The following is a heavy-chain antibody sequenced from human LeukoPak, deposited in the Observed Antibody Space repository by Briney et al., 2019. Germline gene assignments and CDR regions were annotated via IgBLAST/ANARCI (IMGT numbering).Heavy chain of an antibody. CDR2: IIPILGIA. CDR3: ARVPSYDYVWATSWD. J-gene: IGHJ4*02. V-gene: IGHV1-69*04. D-gene: IGHD3-16*01. CDR1: GGTFSSYA. Sequence: SVKVSCKASGGTFSSYAISWVLQAPGQGLEWMGRIIPILGIANYAQKFQGRVTSTADKSTSTAYMELSSLRSEDTAVYYCARVPSYDYVWATSWDWGQGTLVTVSS.